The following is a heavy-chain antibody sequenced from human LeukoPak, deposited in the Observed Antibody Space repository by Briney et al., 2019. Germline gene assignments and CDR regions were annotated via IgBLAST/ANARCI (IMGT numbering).Heavy chain of an antibody. D-gene: IGHD6-13*01. Sequence: PSETLSLTCTVSGGSISSSSYYWGWIRQPPGKGLEWIGEINHSGSTNYNPSLKSRVTISVDTSKNQFSLKLSSVTAADTAVYYCARGRGIAAAGTRGRIFTHFDYWGQGTLVTVSS. J-gene: IGHJ4*02. CDR1: GGSISSSSYY. CDR3: ARGRGIAAAGTRGRIFTHFDY. V-gene: IGHV4-39*07. CDR2: INHSGST.